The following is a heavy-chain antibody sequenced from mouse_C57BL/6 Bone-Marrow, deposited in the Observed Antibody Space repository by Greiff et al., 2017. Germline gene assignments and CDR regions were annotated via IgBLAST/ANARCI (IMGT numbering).Heavy chain of an antibody. CDR3: AKNYLYGFYAMDY. Sequence: QVQLQQSGPGLVQPSQSLSITCTVSGFSLTSYGVHWVRQSPGKGLEWLGVIWRGGSTDYNAAFMSRLSITKDNSKSQVFVKMNSLQADATAIYYCAKNYLYGFYAMDYWGQGTSVTVSA. D-gene: IGHD2-2*01. J-gene: IGHJ4*01. CDR2: IWRGGST. V-gene: IGHV2-5*01. CDR1: GFSLTSYG.